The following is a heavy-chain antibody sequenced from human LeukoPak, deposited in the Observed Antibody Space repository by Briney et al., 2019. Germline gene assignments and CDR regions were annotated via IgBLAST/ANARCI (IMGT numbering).Heavy chain of an antibody. Sequence: PGGSLRLCWAAAGFTFSSYSMNWVRQAPGKGLGWVSSIRSSSSYIYYTDSVKGRSTISRDNAKNSLYLEMNSLRAEDTAVYYCAKGGRDIVVVPAARKYYYYYYYMDVWGKGTTVTVSS. CDR1: GFTFSSYS. J-gene: IGHJ6*03. CDR3: AKGGRDIVVVPAARKYYYYYYYMDV. V-gene: IGHV3-21*04. D-gene: IGHD2-2*01. CDR2: IRSSSSYI.